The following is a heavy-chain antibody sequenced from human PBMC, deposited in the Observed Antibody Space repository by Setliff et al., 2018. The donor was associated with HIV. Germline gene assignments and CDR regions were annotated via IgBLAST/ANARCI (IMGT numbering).Heavy chain of an antibody. Sequence: PSETLSLTCTVSGGSISSGGYYWSWIRQHPGKGLEWIGYIYYSGSTNYNPSLKSRVTMSVDTSKNQFSLRLSSVTAADTAVYYCAAWGPRYSYAPYFFDSWGQGTLVTVS. CDR3: AAWGPRYSYAPYFFDS. D-gene: IGHD5-18*01. V-gene: IGHV4-61*08. CDR2: IYYSGST. CDR1: GGSISSGGYY. J-gene: IGHJ4*02.